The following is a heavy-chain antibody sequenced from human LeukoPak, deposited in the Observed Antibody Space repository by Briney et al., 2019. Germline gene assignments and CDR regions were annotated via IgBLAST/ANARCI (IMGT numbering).Heavy chain of an antibody. V-gene: IGHV3-15*01. Sequence: GGSLRLSCAASGFTFSNAWMTWVRQAPGQGLEWVARIKSKTDGETTDYAAPVKGRFTISRDDSKNTLYLQMNSLKTEDTAVYYCTTDYYDYVWGSYRPDYWGQGTLVTVSP. CDR1: GFTFSNAW. CDR3: TTDYYDYVWGSYRPDY. D-gene: IGHD3-16*02. CDR2: IKSKTDGETT. J-gene: IGHJ4*02.